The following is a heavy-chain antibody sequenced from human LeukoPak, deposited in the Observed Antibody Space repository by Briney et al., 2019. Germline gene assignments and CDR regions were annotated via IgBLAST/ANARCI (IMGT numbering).Heavy chain of an antibody. CDR1: GFTVSTNY. V-gene: IGHV3-66*01. Sequence: PGGSLRLSCAASGFTVSTNYMTWVRQAPGKGLEWVSVIYSGGTTYYADSVKGRFSISGDNSKNTLYLQMNSLRAEDTAVYYCARYDYGRSGFDYWGQGTLVTVSS. D-gene: IGHD5-12*01. CDR2: IYSGGTT. CDR3: ARYDYGRSGFDY. J-gene: IGHJ4*02.